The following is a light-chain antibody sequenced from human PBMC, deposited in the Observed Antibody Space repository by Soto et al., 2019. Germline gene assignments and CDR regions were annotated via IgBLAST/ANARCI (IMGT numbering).Light chain of an antibody. CDR3: HQYYGSPYS. Sequence: DIAMTQSPDSLVVSLGERATINCKSGRTVLSTADNQNFLAWYQQRPGQPPKLLIYDASTRASGVPDRFIGSGSATEFTLTVAGLQPEDVAVYYCHQYYGSPYSFGQGTRLEI. CDR1: RTVLSTADNQNF. V-gene: IGKV4-1*01. J-gene: IGKJ2*01. CDR2: DAS.